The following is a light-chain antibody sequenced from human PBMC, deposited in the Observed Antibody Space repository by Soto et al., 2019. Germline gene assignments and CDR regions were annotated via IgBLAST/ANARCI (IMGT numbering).Light chain of an antibody. V-gene: IGKV2D-29*01. Sequence: DVVLTQTPLSLSVTPGQPASMSCRSSQSLLYGDGKTYLYWYLQRPGQPPQLLIYDGSNRFSGVPDRLRGNGSGTDLTLKINRVEAEHVRVYYCLQRTNVPITFGQGTRLEIK. J-gene: IGKJ5*01. CDR1: QSLLYGDGKTY. CDR3: LQRTNVPIT. CDR2: DGS.